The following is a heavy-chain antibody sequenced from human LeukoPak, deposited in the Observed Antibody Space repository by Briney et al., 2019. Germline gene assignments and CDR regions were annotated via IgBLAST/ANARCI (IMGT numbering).Heavy chain of an antibody. CDR2: LSLSGST. V-gene: IGHV4-34*01. Sequence: SETLSLTCAVYGGSFSDYYWSWFRQPPGKGLEWIGELSLSGSTNYNPSLKSRVTISADTSKNQLSLKVNSVIAADTAVYYCTRGPPSRGFTYGPPRDGIDVWAKGTTVIVSS. CDR3: TRGPPSRGFTYGPPRDGIDV. CDR1: GGSFSDYY. J-gene: IGHJ6*04. D-gene: IGHD5-18*01.